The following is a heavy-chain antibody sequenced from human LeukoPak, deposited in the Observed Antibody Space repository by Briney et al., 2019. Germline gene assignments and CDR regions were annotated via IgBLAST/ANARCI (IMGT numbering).Heavy chain of an antibody. Sequence: PGGSLRLSCAASGFTFNTYSMSWVRQAPGKGLEWVSYISSSGSTIYYADSVKGRFTISRDNAKNSLYLQMNSLRAEDTAVYYCARGGLNYYGSGSLYAFDIWGQGTMVTVSS. J-gene: IGHJ3*02. CDR3: ARGGLNYYGSGSLYAFDI. D-gene: IGHD3-10*01. V-gene: IGHV3-48*04. CDR2: ISSSGSTI. CDR1: GFTFNTYS.